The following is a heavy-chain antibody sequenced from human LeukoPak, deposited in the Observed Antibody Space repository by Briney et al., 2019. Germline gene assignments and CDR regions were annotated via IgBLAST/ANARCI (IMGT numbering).Heavy chain of an antibody. J-gene: IGHJ4*02. V-gene: IGHV4-4*07. D-gene: IGHD5-12*01. CDR2: INSSGNT. Sequence: SETLSLTCSVSGGSINSYYWSWIRQSAGKGLEWIGRINSSGNTIYNPSLKSRVTMSLGTSKNQFSLRLTSVTAADTAVYYCASKIPPHSAGGYDLYYFDSWGRGTLVTVSS. CDR3: ASKIPPHSAGGYDLYYFDS. CDR1: GGSINSYY.